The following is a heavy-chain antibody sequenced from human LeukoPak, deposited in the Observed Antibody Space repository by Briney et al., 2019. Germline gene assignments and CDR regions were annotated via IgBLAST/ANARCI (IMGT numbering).Heavy chain of an antibody. CDR3: ARQDILTGFDAFDI. V-gene: IGHV4-4*07. CDR2: IYSSGRT. CDR1: YGSISDYY. Sequence: SETLSLTCTVSYGSISDYYWSWIGQPAGKGLEGIGRIYSSGRTNYNPSLESLVIISVDTSKNQFSLKLTSVTAADTAVYYCARQDILTGFDAFDIWAKGQWSPSLQ. D-gene: IGHD3-9*01. J-gene: IGHJ3*02.